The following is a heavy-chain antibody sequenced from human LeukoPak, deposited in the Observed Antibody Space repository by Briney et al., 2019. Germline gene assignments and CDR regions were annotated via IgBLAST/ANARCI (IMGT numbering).Heavy chain of an antibody. D-gene: IGHD3-10*01. CDR3: ARVSRNVLLWFGESYYFDY. J-gene: IGHJ4*02. CDR2: ISSSGSTI. CDR1: GFTFSSYE. Sequence: PGGSLRLSCAASGFTFSSYEMNWVRQAPGKGLEWVSYISSSGSTIYYADSVKGRFTISRDNAKNSLYLQMNNLRAEDTAVYYCARVSRNVLLWFGESYYFDYWGQGTLVTVSS. V-gene: IGHV3-48*03.